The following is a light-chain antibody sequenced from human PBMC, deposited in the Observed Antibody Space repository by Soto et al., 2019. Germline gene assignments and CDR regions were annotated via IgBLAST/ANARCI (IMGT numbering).Light chain of an antibody. V-gene: IGLV2-14*03. CDR3: LSHTTRRIYV. CDR2: NVN. J-gene: IGLJ1*01. CDR1: NSDIGAYDY. Sequence: QSALTQPASVSGSPGQSITISCSGTNSDIGAYDYVSWYQQHPGKPPKLIIYNVNNRPSGVSFRLSGSKSANTASLTISGLQTEDEADYYCLSHTTRRIYVFGPGTKVTVL.